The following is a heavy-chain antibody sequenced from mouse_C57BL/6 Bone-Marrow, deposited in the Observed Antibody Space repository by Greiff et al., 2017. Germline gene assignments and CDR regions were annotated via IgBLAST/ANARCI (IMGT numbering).Heavy chain of an antibody. V-gene: IGHV6-3*01. J-gene: IGHJ3*01. D-gene: IGHD2-4*01. CDR1: GFTFSNYW. Sequence: EVQLLESGGGLVQPGGSMKLSCVASGFTFSNYWMNWVRPSPEKGLEWVAQIRLKSDNYATNYAESVKGRFTISRDDSKSSVYLQINNLRAEDTVIYYCTSEDYERFAYWGQGTLVTVSA. CDR3: TSEDYERFAY. CDR2: IRLKSDNYAT.